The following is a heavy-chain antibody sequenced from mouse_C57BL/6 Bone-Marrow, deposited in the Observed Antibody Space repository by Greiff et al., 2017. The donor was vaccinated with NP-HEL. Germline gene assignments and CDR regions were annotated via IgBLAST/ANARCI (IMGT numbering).Heavy chain of an antibody. J-gene: IGHJ1*03. CDR2: IFPGSGST. CDR1: GYTFTDYY. Sequence: VQLVESGPELVKPGASVKISCKASGYTFTDYYINWVKQRPGQGLEWIGWIFPGSGSTYYNEKFKGKATLTVDKSSSTAYMLLSSLTSEDSAVYFCARRDYGSSPWYFDVWGTGTTVTVSS. V-gene: IGHV1-75*01. D-gene: IGHD1-1*01. CDR3: ARRDYGSSPWYFDV.